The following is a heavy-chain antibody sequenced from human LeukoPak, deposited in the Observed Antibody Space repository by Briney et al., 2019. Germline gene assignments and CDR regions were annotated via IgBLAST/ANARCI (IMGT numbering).Heavy chain of an antibody. CDR3: ARRGYGDYVNWYFDL. J-gene: IGHJ2*01. CDR2: ISSSGSTI. CDR1: GFTFSSYE. D-gene: IGHD4-17*01. V-gene: IGHV3-48*03. Sequence: PGGSLRLSCAASGFTFSSYEMNWVRQAPGKGLEWVSYISSSGSTIYYADSVKGRFTISRDNAKNSLYLQMNSLRAEDTAVYYCARRGYGDYVNWYFDLWGRGTLVTVSS.